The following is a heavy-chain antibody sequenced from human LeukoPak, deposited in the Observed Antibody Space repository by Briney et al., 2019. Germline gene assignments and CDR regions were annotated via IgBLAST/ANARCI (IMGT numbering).Heavy chain of an antibody. CDR2: ISSSSSYI. Sequence: GGSPRLSCAASGFTFSSYSMNWVRQAPGKGLEWVSSISSSSSYIYYADPVKGRFTISRDNAKNSLYLQMNSLRAEDTAVYYCARDRADYYGSGSYYSFDYWGQGTLVTVSS. J-gene: IGHJ4*02. CDR3: ARDRADYYGSGSYYSFDY. D-gene: IGHD3-10*01. CDR1: GFTFSSYS. V-gene: IGHV3-21*01.